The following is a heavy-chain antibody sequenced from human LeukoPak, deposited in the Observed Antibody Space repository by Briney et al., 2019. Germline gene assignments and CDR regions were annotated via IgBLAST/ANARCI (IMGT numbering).Heavy chain of an antibody. D-gene: IGHD3/OR15-3a*01. J-gene: IGHJ4*02. Sequence: GGSLRLSCAASGFTFSDYYMSWIRQAPGKGLEWVSYISSSGSTIYYSDSVKGRFTISRDNAKNSLYLQMNSLRAEDTAVYYCARYDFWSGLNVFDYWGQGTLVTVSS. CDR1: GFTFSDYY. V-gene: IGHV3-11*01. CDR2: ISSSGSTI. CDR3: ARYDFWSGLNVFDY.